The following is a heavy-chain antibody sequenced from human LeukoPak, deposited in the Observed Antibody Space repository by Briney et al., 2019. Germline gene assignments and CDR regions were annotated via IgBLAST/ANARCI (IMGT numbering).Heavy chain of an antibody. J-gene: IGHJ3*02. V-gene: IGHV3-21*01. CDR1: GFTFSSYS. D-gene: IGHD3-10*01. CDR2: ISSSSSYI. Sequence: GGSLRLSCAASGFTFSSYSMNWVRQAPGKGLEWVSSISSSSSYIYYADSVKGRFTISRDNAKNSLYLQMNSLRAEDTAVYYCARAIYGSGPLDAFDIWGQGTMVTVSS. CDR3: ARAIYGSGPLDAFDI.